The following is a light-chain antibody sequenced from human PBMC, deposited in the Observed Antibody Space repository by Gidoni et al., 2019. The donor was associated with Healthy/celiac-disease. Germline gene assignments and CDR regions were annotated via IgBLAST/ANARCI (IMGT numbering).Light chain of an antibody. CDR3: QQRSNWPPYT. Sequence: EIVLTQSPATLSSSPVERATLSCRASQSVSSYLAWYQQKPGQAPRLLIYDASNRATGIPARFSGSGSGTDFTLTISSLEPEDFAVYYCQQRSNWPPYTFGQGTKLEIK. V-gene: IGKV3-11*01. J-gene: IGKJ2*01. CDR2: DAS. CDR1: QSVSSY.